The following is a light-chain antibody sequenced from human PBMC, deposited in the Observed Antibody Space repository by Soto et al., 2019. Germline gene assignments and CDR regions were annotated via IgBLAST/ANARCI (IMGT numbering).Light chain of an antibody. J-gene: IGLJ1*01. Sequence: QSVLTQPPSVSAAPGQKVTISCSGGTSNIGNNYVSWYQHLPGTAPKLLIYDNNKRPSGIPDRFSGSKSGTSATLGITGLQTGDEADYYCATWDGRLSALYVFGSGTKLTVL. CDR1: TSNIGNNY. V-gene: IGLV1-51*01. CDR2: DNN. CDR3: ATWDGRLSALYV.